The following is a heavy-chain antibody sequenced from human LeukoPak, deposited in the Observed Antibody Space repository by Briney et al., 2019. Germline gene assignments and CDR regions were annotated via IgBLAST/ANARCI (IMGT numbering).Heavy chain of an antibody. V-gene: IGHV4-4*07. Sequence: PSETLSLTCTVSGGSISSYYWSWIRQPAGKGLEWIGGIYTSGSTNYNPSLKSRITMSVDTSKNQFSLKLSSVTAADTAVYYRAGLNLEGEPIAAAGTRFAFDIWGQGTMVTVSS. CDR2: IYTSGST. J-gene: IGHJ3*02. CDR1: GGSISSYY. D-gene: IGHD6-13*01. CDR3: AGLNLEGEPIAAAGTRFAFDI.